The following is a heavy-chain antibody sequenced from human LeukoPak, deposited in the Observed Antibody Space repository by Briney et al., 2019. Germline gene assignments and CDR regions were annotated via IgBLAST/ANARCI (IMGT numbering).Heavy chain of an antibody. Sequence: PSETLSLTCTVSGGSISSTTYYWAWIRQPPGKGLEWIGSIFYSGSTYYSPSLKSRVTISVDTSKNQFSLKLSSVTAADTAVYYCAKHIPLGSLFMVGGKGTRVTVS. CDR1: GGSISSTTYY. V-gene: IGHV4-39*01. CDR3: AKHIPLGSLFMV. J-gene: IGHJ6*03. CDR2: IFYSGST. D-gene: IGHD2-21*01.